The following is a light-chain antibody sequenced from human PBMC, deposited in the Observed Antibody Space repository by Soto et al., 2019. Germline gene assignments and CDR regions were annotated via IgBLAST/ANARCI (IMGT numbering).Light chain of an antibody. CDR2: DVS. CDR3: GSYTNSSHYV. J-gene: IGLJ1*01. V-gene: IGLV2-14*03. Sequence: QSALAQPASVSGSPGQSITISCTGTISDVGSYNYVSWYQRYPGKAPKLMIYDVSTRPSGVSDRFSGSKSGNTASLTISGLRAEDEADYYCGSYTNSSHYVFGNGTRSP. CDR1: ISDVGSYNY.